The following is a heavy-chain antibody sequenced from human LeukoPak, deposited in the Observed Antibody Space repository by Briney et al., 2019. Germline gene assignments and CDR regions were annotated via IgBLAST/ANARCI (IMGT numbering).Heavy chain of an antibody. CDR3: ARGAGTYWHFDL. J-gene: IGHJ2*01. D-gene: IGHD3-10*01. CDR2: INPNSGDT. CDR1: GYTFTRNY. Sequence: GASVKVSCKSSGYTFTRNYIHWVRQAPGQGLEWVGWINPNSGDTKYAQKFQGWVTMTRDTSITTAYMELSRLRSEDTAVYYCARGAGTYWHFDLWGRGTLVTVSS. V-gene: IGHV1-2*04.